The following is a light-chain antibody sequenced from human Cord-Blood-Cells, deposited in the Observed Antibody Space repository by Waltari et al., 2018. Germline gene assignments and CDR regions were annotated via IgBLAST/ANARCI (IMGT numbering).Light chain of an antibody. Sequence: QSVLTQPPSASGTPGQRVTISCSGSSSNIGSTTVNWYQQLPGTAPKLLLYSNNQRPTGVPDRFSGSKSGTSASLAISGLQSEDEADYYCAAWDDSLNGWVFGGGTKLTVL. CDR1: SSNIGSTT. J-gene: IGLJ3*02. V-gene: IGLV1-44*01. CDR2: SNN. CDR3: AAWDDSLNGWV.